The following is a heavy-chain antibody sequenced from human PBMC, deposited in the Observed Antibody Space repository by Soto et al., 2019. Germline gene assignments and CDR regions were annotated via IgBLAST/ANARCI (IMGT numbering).Heavy chain of an antibody. CDR3: AKDLQSYGDYDYYCYGMDV. J-gene: IGHJ6*02. Sequence: QVQLVESGGGEVQPGRSLTLSRAAPGFTFSTYGMHWVRQTPGKGLEWVAVISYDGTNKFYSDSVKGRFTISRDNFKNTLTLQMNSLRADDTAVYSCAKDLQSYGDYDYYCYGMDVWGLGTRVTVSS. V-gene: IGHV3-30*18. CDR2: ISYDGTNK. CDR1: GFTFSTYG. D-gene: IGHD4-17*01.